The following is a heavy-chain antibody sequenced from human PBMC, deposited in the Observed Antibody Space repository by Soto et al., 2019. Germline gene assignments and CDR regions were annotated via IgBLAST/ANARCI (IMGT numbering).Heavy chain of an antibody. CDR2: IKSKTDGGTA. V-gene: IGHV3-15*01. Sequence: VGSLRLSCAASGFSFSSYEMHWVRQAPGKGLEWVGRIKSKTDGGTADYAAPVKGRATISRDDSKNTVYLQMNSLKTEDTAVYYCTTGIYYDILTGYHNVAYWGQGALVTVSS. CDR1: GFSFSSYE. CDR3: TTGIYYDILTGYHNVAY. D-gene: IGHD3-9*01. J-gene: IGHJ4*02.